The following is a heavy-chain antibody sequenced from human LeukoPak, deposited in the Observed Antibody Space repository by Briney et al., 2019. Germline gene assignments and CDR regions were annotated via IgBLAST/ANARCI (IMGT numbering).Heavy chain of an antibody. Sequence: GASVKVSCKASGYTFTSYAMNWVRQAPGQGLEWMGWINTNTGNPTYAQGSTGRFVFSLDTSVSTAYLQISSLKAEDTAVYYCARKFSSSWYGVFDYWGQGTLVTVSS. V-gene: IGHV7-4-1*02. CDR2: INTNTGNP. CDR1: GYTFTSYA. D-gene: IGHD6-13*01. J-gene: IGHJ4*02. CDR3: ARKFSSSWYGVFDY.